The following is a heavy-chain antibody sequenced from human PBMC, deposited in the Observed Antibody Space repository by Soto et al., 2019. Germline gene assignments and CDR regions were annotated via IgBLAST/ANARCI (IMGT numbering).Heavy chain of an antibody. V-gene: IGHV3-23*01. CDR1: GFTFSSYA. CDR3: AKLSFSSGWYNQRDAEYFQH. J-gene: IGHJ1*01. CDR2: ISGSGGST. D-gene: IGHD6-19*01. Sequence: EVQLLESGGGLVQPGGSLRLSCAASGFTFSSYAMSWVRQAPGKGLEWVSAISGSGGSTYYADSVKGRFTISRDNSKNTLYLQMNSLRAEDTAVYYCAKLSFSSGWYNQRDAEYFQHWGQGTLVTVSS.